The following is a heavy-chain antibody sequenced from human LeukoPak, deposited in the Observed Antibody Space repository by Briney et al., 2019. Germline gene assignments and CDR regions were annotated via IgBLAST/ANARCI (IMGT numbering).Heavy chain of an antibody. Sequence: PGGSLRLSCAASGFSFRNYWMSWVRQAPGKGLERVANINPDGSEKYYVDSVKGRFTISRDNAKNSLCLQMDSLRAEDTAVYYCARAGTAGSVDYWGQGTLVTVSS. CDR1: GFSFRNYW. CDR2: INPDGSEK. D-gene: IGHD6-13*01. CDR3: ARAGTAGSVDY. J-gene: IGHJ4*02. V-gene: IGHV3-7*01.